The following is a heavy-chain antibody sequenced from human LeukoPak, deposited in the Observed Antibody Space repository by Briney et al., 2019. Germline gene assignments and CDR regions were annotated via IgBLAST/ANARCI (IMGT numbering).Heavy chain of an antibody. CDR2: INIGGTNT. V-gene: IGHV3-11*04. Sequence: GGSLRLSCAASGFTFNDYYMSWIRQAPGKGLEWLSYINIGGTNTHYADSVKGRFTISRDNAKKSLYLEMNNLRAEDTAVYYCARVRANWYEDYWGQGTLVTVSS. CDR1: GFTFNDYY. J-gene: IGHJ4*02. D-gene: IGHD6-13*01. CDR3: ARVRANWYEDY.